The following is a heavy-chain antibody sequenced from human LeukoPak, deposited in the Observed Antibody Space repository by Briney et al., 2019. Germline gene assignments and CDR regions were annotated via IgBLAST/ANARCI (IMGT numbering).Heavy chain of an antibody. V-gene: IGHV3-7*01. D-gene: IGHD5-12*01. CDR1: GFSFNAYW. J-gene: IGHJ4*02. Sequence: GGSLRLSSAASGFSFNAYWMAWVRQAPGTGLEWVANINPAGSETFHVDPVKGRFSISRDHAKNLVYLQMNSLRAEDTAVYYCATFGLVAALDLWGQGTLVTVSS. CDR2: INPAGSET. CDR3: ATFGLVAALDL.